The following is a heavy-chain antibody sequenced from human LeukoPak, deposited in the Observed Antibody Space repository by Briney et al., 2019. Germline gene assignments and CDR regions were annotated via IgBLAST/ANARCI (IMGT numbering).Heavy chain of an antibody. CDR3: ARVQGRYSYDY. J-gene: IGHJ4*02. V-gene: IGHV3-7*01. CDR1: GFTFSSYG. CDR2: IHQDGSEK. Sequence: GGSLRLSCAASGFTFSSYGMHWVRQAPGKGLEWVANIHQDGSEKYYVDSLKGRFTISRDNAKNSPYLQMNSLRAEDTAVYYCARVQGRYSYDYWGQGTLVTVSS. D-gene: IGHD2-15*01.